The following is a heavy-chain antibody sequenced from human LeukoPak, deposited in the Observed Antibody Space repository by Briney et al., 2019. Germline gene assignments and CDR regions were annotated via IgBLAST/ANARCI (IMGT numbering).Heavy chain of an antibody. CDR3: ARDLVGSGWHSDY. Sequence: GGSLRLSCAASGFTFSSYSMNWVRQAPGKGLEWVSSISSGSSYIYYADSLKGRFNISRDNAKNSLYLQMNSLRAEDTAVYYCARDLVGSGWHSDYWGQGTLVTVSS. J-gene: IGHJ4*02. CDR1: GFTFSSYS. CDR2: ISSGSSYI. V-gene: IGHV3-21*01. D-gene: IGHD6-19*01.